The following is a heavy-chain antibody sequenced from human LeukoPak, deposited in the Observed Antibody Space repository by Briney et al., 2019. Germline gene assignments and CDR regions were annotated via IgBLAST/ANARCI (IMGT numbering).Heavy chain of an antibody. CDR3: ASFDYGDYWYFDL. D-gene: IGHD4-17*01. CDR1: GGSISSYY. V-gene: IGHV4-30-4*01. Sequence: SETLSLTCTVSGGSISSYYWSWIRQPPGKGLEWIGYIYYSGSTYYNPSLKSRVTISVDTSKNQFSLKLSSVTAADTAVYYCASFDYGDYWYFDLWGRGTLVTVSS. J-gene: IGHJ2*01. CDR2: IYYSGST.